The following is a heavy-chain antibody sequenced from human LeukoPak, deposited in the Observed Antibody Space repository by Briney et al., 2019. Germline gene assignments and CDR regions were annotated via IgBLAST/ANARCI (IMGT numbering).Heavy chain of an antibody. CDR1: VFSFGAYT. CDR2: IFSRSESI. J-gene: IGHJ5*02. D-gene: IGHD6-6*01. V-gene: IGHV3-21*04. Sequence: GGSVRLSCAASVFSFGAYTIDWVRQAPWKGLEWVSCIFSRSESILYADSVKGRFTISRDNAKNSLYLQMDSLRAEDTAVYYCARDGPYSTSSTHPPWGQGTLVTVSS. CDR3: ARDGPYSTSSTHPP.